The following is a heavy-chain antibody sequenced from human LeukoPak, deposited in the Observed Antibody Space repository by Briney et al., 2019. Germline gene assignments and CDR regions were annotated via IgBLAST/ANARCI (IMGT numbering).Heavy chain of an antibody. D-gene: IGHD1-14*01. J-gene: IGHJ4*02. CDR2: INHTGST. CDR3: ARGFWSPSLGTHYLDY. CDR1: GGSFSDYY. V-gene: IGHV4-34*01. Sequence: PSETLSLTCAVYGGSFSDYYWSWVRQPPGKGLEWIGEINHTGSTNYNPSLKSRVTISVDTSKNQFSLKLSSVTAADTAVYYCARGFWSPSLGTHYLDYWGQGTLVTVSS.